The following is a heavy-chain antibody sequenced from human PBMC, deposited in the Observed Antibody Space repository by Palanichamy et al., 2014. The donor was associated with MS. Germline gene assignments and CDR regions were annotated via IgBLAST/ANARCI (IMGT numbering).Heavy chain of an antibody. CDR3: ARVPHHYFDSSGYSPYWYFDL. CDR1: GYTFTSYS. J-gene: IGHJ2*01. Sequence: QVQLEQSGAEVKKPGASVKVSCKASGYTFTSYSITWVRQAPGQGLEWVAWISPYNGNTNYAQNFQGRVTMTSDPSTSTSYMELRSLRSDDTAVYYCARVPHHYFDSSGYSPYWYFDLWGRGTLVTVSS. CDR2: ISPYNGNT. V-gene: IGHV1-18*01. D-gene: IGHD3-22*01.